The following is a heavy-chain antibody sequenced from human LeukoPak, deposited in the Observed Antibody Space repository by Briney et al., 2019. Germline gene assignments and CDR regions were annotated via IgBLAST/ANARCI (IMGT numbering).Heavy chain of an antibody. V-gene: IGHV1-2*02. CDR3: ARETIAVAGTPIDY. CDR2: INPNSGGT. D-gene: IGHD6-19*01. CDR1: GYTFTGYY. J-gene: IGHJ4*02. Sequence: ASVKVSCKASGYTFTGYYMHWVRQAPGQGLEWMGWINPNSGGTNYAQKFQGRVTMTRDTSISTAYMELSRLRSDDTAVYYCARETIAVAGTPIDYWGQGTLVTVSS.